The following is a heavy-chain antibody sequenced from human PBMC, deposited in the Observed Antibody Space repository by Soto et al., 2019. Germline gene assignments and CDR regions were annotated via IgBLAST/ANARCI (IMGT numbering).Heavy chain of an antibody. CDR2: IRSSGGST. D-gene: IGHD3-22*01. CDR3: AKDPGVGSKYYYDCSGYCDY. V-gene: IGHV3-23*01. Sequence: EVQLLESGGGLVQPGGSLRLSCAASGFTFSSYAMSWVRQAPGKRLEWVSAIRSSGGSTYYADSVKGRFTISRDNSKNTLYLQMNSLRAEDTAVYYCAKDPGVGSKYYYDCSGYCDYWGQGTLVTVSS. CDR1: GFTFSSYA. J-gene: IGHJ4*02.